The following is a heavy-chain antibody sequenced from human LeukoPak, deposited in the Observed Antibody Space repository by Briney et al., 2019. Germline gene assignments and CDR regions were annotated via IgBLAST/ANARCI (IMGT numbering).Heavy chain of an antibody. CDR3: AKDWEVFDY. CDR1: GFSFSSYG. CDR2: ISHDGSNK. J-gene: IGHJ4*02. V-gene: IGHV3-30*18. D-gene: IGHD1-26*01. Sequence: PGRSLRLSCAASGFSFSSYGMHWVRQAPGEGLEWVAVISHDGSNKYYADSVKGRFTISRDNSKNTLYLQMNSLRAEDTAVYYCAKDWEVFDYWGQGTLVTVSS.